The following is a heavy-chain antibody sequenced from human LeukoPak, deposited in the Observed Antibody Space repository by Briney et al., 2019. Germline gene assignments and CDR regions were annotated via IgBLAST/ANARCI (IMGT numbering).Heavy chain of an antibody. CDR1: GGSISSYY. CDR2: IYYSGST. D-gene: IGHD5-24*01. CDR3: ARSGWLQLTSDWFDP. Sequence: SETLSLTCTVSGGSISSYYWSWIRQPPGKGLEWIGYIYYSGSTSYNPSLKSRVTISVDTSKNQFSLKLSSVTAADTAVYYCARSGWLQLTSDWFDPWGQGTLVTVSS. J-gene: IGHJ5*02. V-gene: IGHV4-59*01.